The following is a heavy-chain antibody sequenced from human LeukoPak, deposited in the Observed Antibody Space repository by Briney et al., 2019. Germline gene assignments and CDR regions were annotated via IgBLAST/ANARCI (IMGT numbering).Heavy chain of an antibody. CDR3: ASFLAGYCSSTSCHRGAFDI. D-gene: IGHD2-2*03. Sequence: SETLSLTCTVSGGSISSYYWSWIRQPPGKGLEWIGYIYTSGSTNYNPSLKSRVTTSVDTSKNQFSLKLSSVTAADTAVYYCASFLAGYCSSTSCHRGAFDIWGQGTMVTVSS. CDR2: IYTSGST. V-gene: IGHV4-4*09. CDR1: GGSISSYY. J-gene: IGHJ3*02.